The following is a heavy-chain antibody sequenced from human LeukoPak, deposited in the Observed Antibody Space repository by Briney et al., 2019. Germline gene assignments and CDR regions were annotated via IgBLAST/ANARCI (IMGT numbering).Heavy chain of an antibody. V-gene: IGHV3-48*01. J-gene: IGHJ4*02. CDR2: ISRRSINI. Sequence: GGSLTLSCPASAFTFSDYSMNWVRQAPGKGLEWISYISRRSINIYYADSVRGRFNISRDNAKNSMYLQMNSLRAEDTAVYYCARDRLTSGSYFFDYWGQGTLVTVSS. CDR1: AFTFSDYS. CDR3: ARDRLTSGSYFFDY. D-gene: IGHD1-26*01.